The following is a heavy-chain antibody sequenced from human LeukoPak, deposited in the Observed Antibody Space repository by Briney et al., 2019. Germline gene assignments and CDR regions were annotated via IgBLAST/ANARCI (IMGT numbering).Heavy chain of an antibody. CDR2: INTDGSST. CDR3: AREQPPASYWYFDL. CDR1: GFTFSSYW. Sequence: GGSLRLSCAASGFTFSSYWMHWVRQAPGKGLVWVSRINTDGSSTSYADSVKGRFTISRDNAKNTLYLQMNSLRVEDTAVYYCAREQPPASYWYFDLWGRGTLVTVSS. J-gene: IGHJ2*01. D-gene: IGHD5-18*01. V-gene: IGHV3-74*01.